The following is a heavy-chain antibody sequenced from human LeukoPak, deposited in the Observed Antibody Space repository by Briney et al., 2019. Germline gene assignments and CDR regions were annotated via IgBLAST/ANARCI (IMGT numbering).Heavy chain of an antibody. CDR1: GFTFSNYG. CDR3: AGGLYYFDY. V-gene: IGHV3-23*01. D-gene: IGHD2/OR15-2a*01. CDR2: MSGSGGST. J-gene: IGHJ4*02. Sequence: GGTLRLSCAASGFTFSNYGMSWVRQAPGKGLEWVSGMSGSGGSTYYADSVKGRFTISRDNSKNTLYLQMNSLRAEDTAVYYCAGGLYYFDYWGQGTLVTVSS.